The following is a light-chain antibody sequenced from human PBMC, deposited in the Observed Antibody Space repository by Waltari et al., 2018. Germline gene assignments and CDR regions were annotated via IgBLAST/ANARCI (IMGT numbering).Light chain of an antibody. V-gene: IGKV2-30*02. CDR1: QSLLHSDVTTY. J-gene: IGKJ2*01. CDR3: MQATHWPYT. CDR2: KAS. Sequence: DVEMTQSPLSLPVTLGQPASISCRSSQSLLHSDVTTYLNWFQQRPGQSPRRLMYKASNRESGVPDRFSGSGSGTDFILKISRVEAEDVGVYYCMQATHWPYTFGQGTKLEIK.